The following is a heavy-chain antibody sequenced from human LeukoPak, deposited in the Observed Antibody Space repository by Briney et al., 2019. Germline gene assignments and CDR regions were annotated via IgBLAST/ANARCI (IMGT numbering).Heavy chain of an antibody. D-gene: IGHD4-17*01. CDR2: IYYSGST. J-gene: IGHJ4*02. CDR1: GGSISSSSYY. Sequence: AETLSLTCTVSGGSISSSSYYWGWIRPPPGKGLEWLGSIYYSGSTYYNPSLESRVTISVDTSNNQFSLKLSSVTAEDTAVYYCAVTTVTISEWGQGTLVTVS. CDR3: AVTTVTISE. V-gene: IGHV4-39*01.